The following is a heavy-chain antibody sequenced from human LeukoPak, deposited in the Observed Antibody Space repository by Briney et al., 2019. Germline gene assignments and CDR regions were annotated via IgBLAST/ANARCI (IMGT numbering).Heavy chain of an antibody. Sequence: GGSLRLSCAASGFTFSSYSMNWVRQAPGKGLEWVSSIIISSSYIYYADSVKGRFTISRDNAKNSLYLQMNSLRAEDTAVYYCARDSPHATEYYYYYMDVWGKGTTVTVSS. CDR1: GFTFSSYS. V-gene: IGHV3-21*01. D-gene: IGHD2-15*01. CDR2: IIISSSYI. CDR3: ARDSPHATEYYYYYMDV. J-gene: IGHJ6*03.